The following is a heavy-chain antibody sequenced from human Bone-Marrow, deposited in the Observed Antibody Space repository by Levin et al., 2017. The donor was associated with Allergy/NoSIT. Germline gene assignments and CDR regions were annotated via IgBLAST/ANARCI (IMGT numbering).Heavy chain of an antibody. CDR1: GLSFSNYD. D-gene: IGHD3-16*01. CDR2: ISGGSSRI. CDR3: ASWAMFYYDGSDFDYFYYGTDV. V-gene: IGHV3-21*06. J-gene: IGHJ6*02. Sequence: GGSLRLSCAASGLSFSNYDMNWVRQAPGKGLEWVSSISGGSSRIYYADSVKGRFTISRDNAKNSLYLQMNSLRVEDTAVYYCASWAMFYYDGSDFDYFYYGTDVWGQATTVTVSS.